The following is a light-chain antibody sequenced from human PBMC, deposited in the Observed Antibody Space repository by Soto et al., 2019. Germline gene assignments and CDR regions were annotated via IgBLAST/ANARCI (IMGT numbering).Light chain of an antibody. V-gene: IGKV1-39*01. CDR2: AAS. CDR3: QQSYTSWWT. Sequence: DIQMTQSPSSRSASVGDRVTITCRASQSISSYLNWYQQKPGKAPKLLISAASSLQSWVPSRFTGSGSGTDFTLTISSLQPEDFATYYCQQSYTSWWTFGQGTKVDIK. CDR1: QSISSY. J-gene: IGKJ1*01.